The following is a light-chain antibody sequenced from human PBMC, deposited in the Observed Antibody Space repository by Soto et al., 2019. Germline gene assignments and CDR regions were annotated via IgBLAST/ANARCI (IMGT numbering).Light chain of an antibody. CDR3: QQHSHWPPWT. CDR1: QNVRTF. J-gene: IGKJ1*01. Sequence: EVVLTQSPATLSLSPGERATLSGRASQNVRTFLDWYQQKPGQPPRLLIYGASNRATGIPARFSGSGSGTDFTLTISSLEPEDFAVYYCQQHSHWPPWTFGQGTRVEIQ. CDR2: GAS. V-gene: IGKV3-11*01.